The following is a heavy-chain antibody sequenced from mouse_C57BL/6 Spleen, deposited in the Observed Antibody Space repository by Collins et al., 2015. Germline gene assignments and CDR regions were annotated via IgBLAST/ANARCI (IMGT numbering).Heavy chain of an antibody. J-gene: IGHJ2*01. CDR2: INPNNGGT. CDR1: GYTFTDYY. V-gene: IGHV1-26*01. CDR3: ARYDYDLYYFDY. D-gene: IGHD2-4*01. Sequence: EVQLQQSGPELVKPGASVKISCKASGYTFTDYYMNWVKQSHGKSLEWIGDINPNNGGTSYNQKFKGKATLTVDKSSSTAYMELRSLTSEDSAVYYCARYDYDLYYFDYWGQGTTLTVSS.